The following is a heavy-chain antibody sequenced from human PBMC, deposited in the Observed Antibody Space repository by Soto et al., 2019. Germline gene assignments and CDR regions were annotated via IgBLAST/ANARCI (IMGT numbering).Heavy chain of an antibody. CDR3: ARGASGWTPYNFDFMDF. CDR2: IYRGGSA. J-gene: IGHJ6*03. V-gene: IGHV3-66*01. CDR1: GFNVSTNY. Sequence: EVQLVESGGGLVQPGGSLRLSCAASGFNVSTNYMSWVRQAPGKGLEWVSVIYRGGSAYYADYLKGRFTLHRDTSKNTLYLQMKSFGAEDTAVYYCARGASGWTPYNFDFMDFWGKGTTVAVSS. D-gene: IGHD6-19*01.